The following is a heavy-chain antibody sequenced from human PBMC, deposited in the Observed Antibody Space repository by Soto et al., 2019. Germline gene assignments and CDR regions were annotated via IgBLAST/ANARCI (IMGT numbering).Heavy chain of an antibody. CDR1: GFTFSSYE. D-gene: IGHD3-3*01. J-gene: IGHJ6*01. Sequence: LRLTCAASGFTFSSYEMNWVRQAPGKGLEWVSYISSSGSTIYYADSVKGRFTISRDNAKNPLYLQMNSLRAEDTAVYYCASEVYYDFWSGYPIGMDVWGQGTTVTVSS. CDR2: ISSSGSTI. V-gene: IGHV3-48*03. CDR3: ASEVYYDFWSGYPIGMDV.